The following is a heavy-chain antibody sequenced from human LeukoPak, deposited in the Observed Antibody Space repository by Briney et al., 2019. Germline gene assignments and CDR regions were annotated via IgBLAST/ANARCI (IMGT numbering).Heavy chain of an antibody. D-gene: IGHD2-2*01. V-gene: IGHV4-31*03. J-gene: IGHJ3*02. CDR1: GGSISSGGYY. CDR2: IYYSGST. Sequence: SETLSLTCTVSGGSISSGGYYWSWIRQHPGKGLEWIGYIYYSGSTYYNPSLKSRVTISVDTSKNQFSLKLSSVTAADTAVYYCSRGDIVLVSAAPYAFDISGQGTMVTVSS. CDR3: SRGDIVLVSAAPYAFDI.